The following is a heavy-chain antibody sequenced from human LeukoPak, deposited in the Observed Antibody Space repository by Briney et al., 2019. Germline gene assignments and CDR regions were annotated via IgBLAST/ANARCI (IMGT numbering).Heavy chain of an antibody. CDR1: GFTFSSYA. CDR2: ISGSGGST. Sequence: GGSLRLSCAASGFTFSSYAMSWVRQAPGKGLEWVSAISGSGGSTYYADSVKGRFTISRDNSKNTLYLQMNSQRAEDTAVYHCAKAIPGVFYYFDYWGQGTLVTVSS. CDR3: AKAIPGVFYYFDY. J-gene: IGHJ4*02. D-gene: IGHD7-27*01. V-gene: IGHV3-23*01.